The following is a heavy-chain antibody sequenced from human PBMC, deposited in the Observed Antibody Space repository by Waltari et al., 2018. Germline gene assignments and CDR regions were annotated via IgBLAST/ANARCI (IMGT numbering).Heavy chain of an antibody. Sequence: QVQLQQSGPGLVKPSQTLSLTCAISGDSVSSNSAAWNWIRQSPSRGLEWLGMTYYRSKWYNDYAVSVKSRITSNPDTSKNQFSLQLNSVTPEDTAVYYCARRGDYYDSSGYYSDWFDPWGQGTLVTVSS. CDR2: TYYRSKWYN. J-gene: IGHJ5*02. D-gene: IGHD3-22*01. V-gene: IGHV6-1*01. CDR3: ARRGDYYDSSGYYSDWFDP. CDR1: GDSVSSNSAA.